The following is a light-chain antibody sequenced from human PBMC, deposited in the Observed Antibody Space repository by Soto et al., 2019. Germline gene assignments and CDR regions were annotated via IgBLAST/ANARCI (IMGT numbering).Light chain of an antibody. J-gene: IGKJ4*01. CDR1: QSVSSN. CDR3: QQCSRRQFNVS. Sequence: EIVMTQSPATLSVSPGERATLSCRASQSVSSNLAWYPQKPGQAPRLLIYDASTRATGIPARFSGSGSGTEYTHATSSLQSEDSAVYYCQQCSRRQFNVSFGGGNKVEIK. V-gene: IGKV3-15*01. CDR2: DAS.